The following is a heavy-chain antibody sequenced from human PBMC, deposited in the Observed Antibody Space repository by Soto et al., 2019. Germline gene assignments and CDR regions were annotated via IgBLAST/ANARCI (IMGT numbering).Heavy chain of an antibody. D-gene: IGHD2-15*01. CDR1: GYTFTDYD. V-gene: IGHV1-8*01. CDR3: ARLAVAARPRWYNWFDP. Sequence: QEQLVQSGAEVKKPGASVKVSCKTSGYTFTDYDINWVRQATGQGLEWIGWMKPNSGETGSAQKFQGRVTMTRSASLSTAYLELSSLRSEDTAVYYSARLAVAARPRWYNWFDPWGQGTLVTVSS. CDR2: MKPNSGET. J-gene: IGHJ5*02.